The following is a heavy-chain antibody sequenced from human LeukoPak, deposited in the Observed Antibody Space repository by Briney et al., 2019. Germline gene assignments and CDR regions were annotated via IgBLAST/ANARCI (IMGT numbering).Heavy chain of an antibody. J-gene: IGHJ4*02. CDR3: ARDLPQIEY. CDR2: INWNGDSI. V-gene: IGHV3-20*04. D-gene: IGHD3-22*01. CDR1: GFTFSGYA. Sequence: GGSLRLSCTASGFTFSGYAMNWVRQAPGKGLEWVSSINWNGDSIGYVDSVKGRFTISRDNAKDSLYLQMNNLRAEDTALYYCARDLPQIEYWGQGTLVTVSS.